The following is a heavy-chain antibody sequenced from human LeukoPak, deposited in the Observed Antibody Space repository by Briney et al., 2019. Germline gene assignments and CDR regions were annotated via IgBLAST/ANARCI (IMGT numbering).Heavy chain of an antibody. CDR2: IYYSGST. D-gene: IGHD6-13*01. Sequence: SETLSLTCTVSGGSISSYYWSWIRQPPGKGLEWIGYIYYSGSTNYNPSLKSRVTISVDTSKNQSSLKLSPVTAADTAVYYCARSSAAEGPTHNWFGPWGQGTLVTVPS. CDR3: ARSSAAEGPTHNWFGP. CDR1: GGSISSYY. J-gene: IGHJ5*02. V-gene: IGHV4-59*12.